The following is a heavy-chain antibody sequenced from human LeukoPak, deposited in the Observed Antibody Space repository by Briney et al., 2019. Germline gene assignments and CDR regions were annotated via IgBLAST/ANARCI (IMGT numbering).Heavy chain of an antibody. Sequence: SHTLPLTRALSGDSLSSNKAAWNWLRQSPSRGLEWLGRTYYRSKWYNEYAKSVKSRITINPDTSKNQFSLQVNSVSPEDTAAYYCARGTYGLGGFDYWGQGTLVTVSS. CDR3: ARGTYGLGGFDY. D-gene: IGHD3-10*01. V-gene: IGHV6-1*01. J-gene: IGHJ4*02. CDR2: TYYRSKWYN. CDR1: GDSLSSNKAA.